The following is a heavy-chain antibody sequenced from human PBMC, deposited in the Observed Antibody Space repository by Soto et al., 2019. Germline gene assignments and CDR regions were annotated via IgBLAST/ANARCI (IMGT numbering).Heavy chain of an antibody. CDR2: INAGNWNT. Sequence: ASVKVSCKASGYTFSNFAMHWVRQAPGQRLEWMGWINAGNWNTKYSQKFQGRVTITRDTSASTLYLQMNSLKTEDTAVYYCTTGLSNGYYNFDYWGQGTPVTVSS. CDR3: TTGLSNGYYNFDY. CDR1: GYTFSNFA. V-gene: IGHV1-3*01. D-gene: IGHD3-22*01. J-gene: IGHJ4*02.